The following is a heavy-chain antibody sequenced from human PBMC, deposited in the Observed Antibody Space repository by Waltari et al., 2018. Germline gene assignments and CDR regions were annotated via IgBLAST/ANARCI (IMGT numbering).Heavy chain of an antibody. CDR1: GFSLSTSGVG. CDR2: IYWNDDK. CDR3: AHGIYDFWSGYPSYFDY. V-gene: IGHV2-5*01. Sequence: QITLKESGPTLVKPTQTLTLTCTFSGFSLSTSGVGVGWIRQPPEKALEWLALIYWNDDKRYSPSLKSRLTITKDTSKNQVVLTMTNMDPVDTATYYCAHGIYDFWSGYPSYFDYWGQGTLVTVSS. J-gene: IGHJ4*02. D-gene: IGHD3-3*01.